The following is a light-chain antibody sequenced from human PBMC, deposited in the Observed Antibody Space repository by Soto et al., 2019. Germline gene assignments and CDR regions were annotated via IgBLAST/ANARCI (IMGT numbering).Light chain of an antibody. CDR1: QSLSSW. CDR3: QHYNGYPIT. J-gene: IGKJ4*01. CDR2: KAS. V-gene: IGKV1-5*03. Sequence: DIQMTQSPSTLSASVGDRVTITCRASQSLSSWLAWYQQKPGKAPKLLIYKASSLESGVPSRFSGSGSGTDFTLTISNLQPDDFATYYCQHYNGYPITFGGGTQVEIK.